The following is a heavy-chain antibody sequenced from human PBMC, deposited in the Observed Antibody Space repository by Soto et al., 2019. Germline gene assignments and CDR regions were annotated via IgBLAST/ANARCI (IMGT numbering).Heavy chain of an antibody. V-gene: IGHV2-70*01. Sequence: SGPTLVNPTQTLTLTCTFSGFSLNTSGVSVSWIRQPPGKAPEWLALIDWEDDKYYSASLKTRLSISKDTSKNQVVLAMTNMDPVDKAAYYCVRTYDYFSGSYRSAPFDYWGQGTLVTVSS. D-gene: IGHD3-16*02. CDR2: IDWEDDK. CDR1: GFSLNTSGVS. J-gene: IGHJ4*02. CDR3: VRTYDYFSGSYRSAPFDY.